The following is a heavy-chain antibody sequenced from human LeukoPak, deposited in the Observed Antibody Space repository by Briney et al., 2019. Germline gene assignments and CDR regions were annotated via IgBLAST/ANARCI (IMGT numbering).Heavy chain of an antibody. J-gene: IGHJ4*02. V-gene: IGHV4-59*02. CDR1: GGSVSSYY. CDR3: ARECIAAAGTIDY. CDR2: IYFSGRT. Sequence: PSETLSLTCTVSGGSVSSYYWSWIRQPPGKGLEWIGYIYFSGRTNYNPSLNSRVTISLDTSRNQFSLKLSSVTAADTAVYYCARECIAAAGTIDYWGQGTLVTVSS. D-gene: IGHD6-13*01.